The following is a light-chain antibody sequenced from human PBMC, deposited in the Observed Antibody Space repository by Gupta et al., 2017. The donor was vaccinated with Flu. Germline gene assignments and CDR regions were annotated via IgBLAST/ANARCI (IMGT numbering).Light chain of an antibody. CDR1: VSGSVN. J-gene: IGLJ3*02. CDR3: KGYVYNSSVLV. Sequence: VSGSVNVYWYQQRQGHAPELVIFEDNDRNSGISNRLSGSSSGNTASLTMTMIKAEDGAYYDCKGYVYNSSVLVFGGGTKLTVL. CDR2: EDN. V-gene: IGLV2-14*01.